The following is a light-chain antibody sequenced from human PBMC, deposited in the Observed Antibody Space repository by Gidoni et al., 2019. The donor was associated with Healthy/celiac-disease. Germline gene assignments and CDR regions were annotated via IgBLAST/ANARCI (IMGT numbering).Light chain of an antibody. Sequence: EIVLTQSPATLSLSPRERATLSCRASQSISSYLAWYQQKPGQAPRLLISGESNRATGIPARFSGSGSGTDFTLTSSSLEPEEFAVYYCQQRTNWPLTFGGGTRVEIK. J-gene: IGKJ4*01. CDR3: QQRTNWPLT. CDR2: GES. CDR1: QSISSY. V-gene: IGKV3-11*01.